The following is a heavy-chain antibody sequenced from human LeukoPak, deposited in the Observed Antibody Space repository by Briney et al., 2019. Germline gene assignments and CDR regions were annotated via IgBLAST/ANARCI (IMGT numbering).Heavy chain of an antibody. CDR1: GFTFSSYG. D-gene: IGHD3-22*01. Sequence: GGSLRLSCAASGFTFSSYGMSWVRQAPGKGLEWVSAISGSGGSTYYANSVKGRFTISRDNSKNTLYPQMNSLRAEDTAVYYCARAMIVVVNAFDIWGQGTMVTVSS. J-gene: IGHJ3*02. CDR3: ARAMIVVVNAFDI. CDR2: ISGSGGST. V-gene: IGHV3-23*01.